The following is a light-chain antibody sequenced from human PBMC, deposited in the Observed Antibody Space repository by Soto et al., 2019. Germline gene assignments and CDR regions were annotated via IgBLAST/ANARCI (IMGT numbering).Light chain of an antibody. Sequence: DIQMTQSPSTLSASVGARVTITCRASQSISSWLAWYQQKPGKAPKLLIYDASSLESGVPSRFSGSGSGTEFTLPISDLQPDDFATYYCQQYNSHRTFGQGTKVEIK. CDR3: QQYNSHRT. CDR2: DAS. V-gene: IGKV1-5*01. J-gene: IGKJ1*01. CDR1: QSISSW.